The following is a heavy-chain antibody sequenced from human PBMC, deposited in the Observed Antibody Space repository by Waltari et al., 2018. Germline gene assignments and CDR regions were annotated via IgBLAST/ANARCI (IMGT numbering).Heavy chain of an antibody. V-gene: IGHV3-48*03. CDR1: GYTFSSYE. D-gene: IGHD2-21*01. CDR2: ISRSESTM. Sequence: EVQVVESGGGLVQPGGSLRLFCAASGYTFSSYELSWVRQAPGVGLTVISCISRSESTMYYAGAVKRPFTIVRDNASNAVVLQMNILRSAATAVYYSVWPSTEHYYYYYYMAVWGKGTTVTV. CDR3: VWPSTEHYYYYYYMAV. J-gene: IGHJ6*03.